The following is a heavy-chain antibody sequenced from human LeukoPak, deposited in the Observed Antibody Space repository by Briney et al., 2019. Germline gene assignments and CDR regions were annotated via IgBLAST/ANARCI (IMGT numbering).Heavy chain of an antibody. CDR2: FDPEDGET. CDR1: GYTLTELS. V-gene: IGHV1-24*01. Sequence: ASVKVSCKVSGYTLTELSMHWVRQAPGKGLEWMGGFDPEDGETIYAQKFQGRVTMTEDTSTDTAYMELSSLRSEDTAVYYCATDRYCSSTSCYNLHDYWGQGTLVTVSS. D-gene: IGHD2-2*02. J-gene: IGHJ4*02. CDR3: ATDRYCSSTSCYNLHDY.